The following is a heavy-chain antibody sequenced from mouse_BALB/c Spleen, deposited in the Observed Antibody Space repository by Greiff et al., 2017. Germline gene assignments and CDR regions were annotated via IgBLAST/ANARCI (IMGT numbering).Heavy chain of an antibody. CDR2: INSNGGST. Sequence: EVQGVESGGGLVQPGGSLKLSCAASGFTFSSSGMSWVRQTPDKRLELVATINSNGGSTYYPDSVKGRFTISRDNATNTLYLQMSSLKSEDTAMYYCARDGGLRRWFAYWGQGTLVTVSA. J-gene: IGHJ3*01. CDR3: ARDGGLRRWFAY. CDR1: GFTFSSSG. D-gene: IGHD2-4*01. V-gene: IGHV5-6-3*01.